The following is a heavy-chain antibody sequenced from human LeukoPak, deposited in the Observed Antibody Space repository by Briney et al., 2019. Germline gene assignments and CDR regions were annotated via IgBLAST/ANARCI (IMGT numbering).Heavy chain of an antibody. V-gene: IGHV4-34*01. Sequence: PSETLSLTCAVYGGSFSAYYWTWIRQPPGKGLEWIGEINHSASTNYNPSLESRVTISVDKSKNQISLKLSAVTAADTAVYYCATMVPTLRYFQHWGQGTLVTVSS. CDR2: INHSAST. CDR1: GGSFSAYY. J-gene: IGHJ1*01. D-gene: IGHD4/OR15-4a*01. CDR3: ATMVPTLRYFQH.